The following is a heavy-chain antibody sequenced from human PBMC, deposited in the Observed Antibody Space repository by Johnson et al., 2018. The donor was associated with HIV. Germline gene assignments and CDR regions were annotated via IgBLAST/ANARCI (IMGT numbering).Heavy chain of an antibody. V-gene: IGHV3-53*01. D-gene: IGHD3-16*01. CDR1: GFTVSSNY. J-gene: IGHJ3*02. CDR2: IYSGGST. CDR3: ARDIMADTALDPGFAFDI. Sequence: EVQLVESGGGLIQPGGSLRLSCSASGFTVSSNYMSWVRQAPGKGLEWVSVIYSGGSTYSADSVKGRFTISRDNSKNTLYLQMNSLRADDTAVYYCARDIMADTALDPGFAFDIWGQGTMVTVSS.